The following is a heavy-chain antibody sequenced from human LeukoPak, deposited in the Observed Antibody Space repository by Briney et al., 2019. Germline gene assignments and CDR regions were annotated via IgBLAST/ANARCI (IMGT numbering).Heavy chain of an antibody. CDR3: ARERVSSIAARPGGY. CDR2: ISYDGSNK. Sequence: GGSLRLSCAASGFTFSSYAMHWVRQAPGKGLEWVAVISYDGSNKYYADSVKGRFTISRDNSKNTLYLQMNSLRAEDTAVYYCARERVSSIAARPGGYWGQGTLVTVSS. V-gene: IGHV3-30-3*01. J-gene: IGHJ4*02. D-gene: IGHD6-6*01. CDR1: GFTFSSYA.